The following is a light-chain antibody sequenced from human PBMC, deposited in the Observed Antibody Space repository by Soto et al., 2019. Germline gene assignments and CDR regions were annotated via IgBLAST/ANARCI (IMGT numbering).Light chain of an antibody. J-gene: IGLJ1*01. Sequence: QSSLTQPASVSWSPGQSITISCTGTSSDVGGYNYVSWFQQHPDTAPKLTIYEVTDRPSGVSNRFSGSKSGNTASLTISGLQADDEAVYYCSSYTSSSTVVFGPGTKVTVL. CDR2: EVT. CDR3: SSYTSSSTVV. CDR1: SSDVGGYNY. V-gene: IGLV2-14*01.